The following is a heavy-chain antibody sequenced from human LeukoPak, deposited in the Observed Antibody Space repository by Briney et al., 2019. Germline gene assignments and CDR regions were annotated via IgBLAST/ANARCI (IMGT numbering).Heavy chain of an antibody. CDR2: ISAYNGNT. Sequence: ASVKVSCKASDYTFTSYGISWVRQAPGQGLEWMGWISAYNGNTNYAQKLQGRVTMTTDTSTSTAYMELRSLRSDDTAVYYCARDSSLDYYGSGSYSYYYYGMDVWGQGTTVTVSS. V-gene: IGHV1-18*01. CDR1: DYTFTSYG. D-gene: IGHD3-10*01. CDR3: ARDSSLDYYGSGSYSYYYYGMDV. J-gene: IGHJ6*02.